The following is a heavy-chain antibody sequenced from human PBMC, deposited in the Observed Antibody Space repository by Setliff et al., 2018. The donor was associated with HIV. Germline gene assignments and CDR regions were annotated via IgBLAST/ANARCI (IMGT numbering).Heavy chain of an antibody. Sequence: SVKVSCKAYGGTFSSHAINWVRQAPGQGLEWMGGIIPMFGTANYAQMLQDRVTISADESTSKVSLEVSSLRSEDTAVYYCAIGTEYISGRRAFDIWGRGTMVTVSS. CDR3: AIGTEYISGRRAFDI. CDR1: GGTFSSHA. J-gene: IGHJ3*02. CDR2: IIPMFGTA. D-gene: IGHD5-18*01. V-gene: IGHV1-69*13.